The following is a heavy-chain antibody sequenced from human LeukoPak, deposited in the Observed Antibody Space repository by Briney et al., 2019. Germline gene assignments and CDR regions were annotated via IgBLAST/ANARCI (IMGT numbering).Heavy chain of an antibody. J-gene: IGHJ4*02. CDR3: AKDQSAYYDSSGSGY. Sequence: GGSLRLSCAASGFTFSSYGMHWVRQAPGKGLEWVAFIRYDGSNKYYADSVKGRFTISRDNSKNTLYLQMNSLRAEDTAVYYCAKDQSAYYDSSGSGYWGQGTLVTVSS. D-gene: IGHD3-22*01. V-gene: IGHV3-30*02. CDR1: GFTFSSYG. CDR2: IRYDGSNK.